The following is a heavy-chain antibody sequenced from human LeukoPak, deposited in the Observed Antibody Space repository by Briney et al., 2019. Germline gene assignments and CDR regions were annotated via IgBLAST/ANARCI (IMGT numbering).Heavy chain of an antibody. D-gene: IGHD6-13*01. Sequence: PGGSLRLSCAASGFTFDDYAMHWVRQAPGKGLEWVSGISWNSGSMDYADSVKGRFTISRDNAKNSLYLQMNSLRAEDMALYYCAKDRSSWSDAFDIWGQGTMVTVSS. V-gene: IGHV3-9*03. CDR1: GFTFDDYA. CDR2: ISWNSGSM. CDR3: AKDRSSWSDAFDI. J-gene: IGHJ3*02.